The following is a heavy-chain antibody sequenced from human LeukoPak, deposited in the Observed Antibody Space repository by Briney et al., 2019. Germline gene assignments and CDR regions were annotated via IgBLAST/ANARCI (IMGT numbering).Heavy chain of an antibody. J-gene: IGHJ3*01. CDR1: GFTFSSYE. D-gene: IGHD3-16*01. Sequence: GGSLRLSCTASGFTFSSYEMNWVRQAPGKGLEWVSYIRSDGSTIFYADSVKGRFTISRDNAKNTLYLQMNSLRAEDTAVYYCARDFLHLGGWGQGTMVTVSS. CDR3: ARDFLHLGG. V-gene: IGHV3-48*03. CDR2: IRSDGSTI.